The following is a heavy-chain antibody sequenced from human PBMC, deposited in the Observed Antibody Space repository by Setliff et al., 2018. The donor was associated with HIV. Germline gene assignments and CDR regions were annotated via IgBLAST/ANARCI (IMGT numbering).Heavy chain of an antibody. J-gene: IGHJ4*02. CDR3: ARDWRDASGSYYYFDY. D-gene: IGHD3-10*01. Sequence: SGPTLVNPTQTLTLTCDFSGFSLATDGVAVGWIRQPPGKALEWLARVDWDDDKFYSTSLKTRLTISKDTSKNQVVLTMTNMDPVDTATYYCARDWRDASGSYYYFDYWGQGTLVTVSS. CDR2: VDWDDDK. CDR1: GFSLATDGVA. V-gene: IGHV2-70*04.